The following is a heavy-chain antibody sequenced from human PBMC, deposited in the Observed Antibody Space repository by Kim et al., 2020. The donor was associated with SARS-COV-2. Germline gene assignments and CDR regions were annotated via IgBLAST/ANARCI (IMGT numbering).Heavy chain of an antibody. D-gene: IGHD1-1*01. Sequence: GESLKISCKGSGYSFTSYWISWVRQMPGKGLEWMGRIDPSDSYTNYSPSFQGHVTISADKSISTAYLQWSSLKASDTAMYYCARHRRGTYGGNWFDPWGQGTLVTVSS. CDR3: ARHRRGTYGGNWFDP. V-gene: IGHV5-10-1*01. CDR1: GYSFTSYW. J-gene: IGHJ5*02. CDR2: IDPSDSYT.